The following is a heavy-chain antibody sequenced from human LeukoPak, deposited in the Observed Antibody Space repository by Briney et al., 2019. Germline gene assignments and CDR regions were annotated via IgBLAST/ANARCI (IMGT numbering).Heavy chain of an antibody. D-gene: IGHD4-11*01. Sequence: PGGSLRLSCAASGFTFSSHDIHWVRQATGKGLEWVSAIGPGGDTYYADSVKGRFTISRDNSKNTLYLQMNSLRAEDTAVYYCASDYSNYVTYFDYWGQGTLVTVSS. CDR1: GFTFSSHD. CDR2: IGPGGDT. J-gene: IGHJ4*02. V-gene: IGHV3-13*01. CDR3: ASDYSNYVTYFDY.